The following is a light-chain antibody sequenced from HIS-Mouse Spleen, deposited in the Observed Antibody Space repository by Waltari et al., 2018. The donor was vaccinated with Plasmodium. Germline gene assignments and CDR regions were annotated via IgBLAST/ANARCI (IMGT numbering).Light chain of an antibody. Sequence: QSALTQPRSVSGSPGPSVPSSCTGTSSDVGGYNHVSCYQQHPDKAPKLMIYDVRKRPSGVPDRFSGSKSGNTASLTISGLQAEDEADYYCCSYAGSYTYVFGTGTKVTVL. CDR1: SSDVGGYNH. V-gene: IGLV2-11*01. CDR3: CSYAGSYTYV. CDR2: DVR. J-gene: IGLJ1*01.